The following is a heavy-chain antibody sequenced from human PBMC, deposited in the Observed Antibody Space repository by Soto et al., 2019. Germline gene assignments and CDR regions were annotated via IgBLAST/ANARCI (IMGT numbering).Heavy chain of an antibody. D-gene: IGHD4-17*01. CDR3: ARDSGDYGDVFDY. V-gene: IGHV4-31*03. CDR2: IYYSGST. CDR1: GGSISSGGYY. J-gene: IGHJ4*02. Sequence: QVQLQESGPGLVKPSQTLSLTCTVSGGSISSGGYYWSWIRQHPGKGLEWIGYIYYSGSTYYNPSLKSRVTISVDTSKNQFSLNLSSVTAADSAVYYCARDSGDYGDVFDYWGQGTLVTVSS.